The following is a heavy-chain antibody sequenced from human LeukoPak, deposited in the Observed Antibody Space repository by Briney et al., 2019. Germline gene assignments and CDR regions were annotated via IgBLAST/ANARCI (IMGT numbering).Heavy chain of an antibody. CDR3: ARVANYYDSSGKLDV. D-gene: IGHD3-22*01. J-gene: IGHJ6*04. V-gene: IGHV4-4*07. CDR2: IYTSGST. Sequence: SETLSLTCTVSGGSISSYYWSWIRQPAGKRLEWIGRIYTSGSTNYNPSLKSRVTMSVDTSKNQFSLKLSSVTAADTAVYYCARVANYYDSSGKLDVWGKGTTVTISS. CDR1: GGSISSYY.